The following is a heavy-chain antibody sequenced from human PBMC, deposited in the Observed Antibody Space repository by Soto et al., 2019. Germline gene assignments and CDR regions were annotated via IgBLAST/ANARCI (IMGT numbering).Heavy chain of an antibody. CDR2: ISYDGSNK. CDR3: AKDQESITIFGVVPDY. D-gene: IGHD3-3*01. J-gene: IGHJ4*02. CDR1: GFTFSSYG. V-gene: IGHV3-30*18. Sequence: QVQLVESGGGVVQPGRSLRLYCAASGFTFSSYGMPWVRQAPGKGLEWVAVISYDGSNKYYADSVKGRFTISRDNSKNTLYLQMNSLRAEDTAVYYCAKDQESITIFGVVPDYWGQGTLVTVSS.